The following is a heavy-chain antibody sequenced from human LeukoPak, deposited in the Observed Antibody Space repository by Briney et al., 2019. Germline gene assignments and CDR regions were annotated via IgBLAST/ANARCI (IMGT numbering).Heavy chain of an antibody. Sequence: ASVKVSCKASGYTFTSYGISWVRQAPGQGLEWMGWISAYNGNTNYAQKLQGRVTMTTDTSTSTAYMELRSLRSDDTAVYYCARRSAYDILTGTGHYYYYMDVWGKGTTVTVSS. CDR2: ISAYNGNT. V-gene: IGHV1-18*01. D-gene: IGHD3-9*01. CDR1: GYTFTSYG. J-gene: IGHJ6*03. CDR3: ARRSAYDILTGTGHYYYYMDV.